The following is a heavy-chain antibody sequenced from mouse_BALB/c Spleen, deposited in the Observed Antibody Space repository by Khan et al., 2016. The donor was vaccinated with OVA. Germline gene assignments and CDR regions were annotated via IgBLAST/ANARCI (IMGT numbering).Heavy chain of an antibody. Sequence: EVELVESGGGLVQPGGSRKLSCGASGFTFSSFGMHWVRQAPEKGLEWVAYISGDSYTIYYTDTVKGRFTISRDNPKNTLFLQMTSLRSEDMAMYYCARSYFNGYYFDQWGQGTTLTVSS. CDR2: ISGDSYTI. V-gene: IGHV5-17*02. J-gene: IGHJ2*01. CDR3: ARSYFNGYYFDQ. CDR1: GFTFSSFG. D-gene: IGHD1-1*01.